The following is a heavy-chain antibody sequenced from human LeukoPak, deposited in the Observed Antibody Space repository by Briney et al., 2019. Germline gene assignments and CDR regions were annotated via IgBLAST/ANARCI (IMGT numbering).Heavy chain of an antibody. CDR1: EFTFSSYA. Sequence: GGSLRLSCAASEFTFSSYAMQWVRQAPGKGLEWVSGISASGGNTWYADPVKGRFTNSRDNSKNTLYLQMNSLRAEDTAVYYCAKYVSARGPPYALAVWGQGTTVTVSS. D-gene: IGHD2/OR15-2a*01. CDR2: ISASGGNT. J-gene: IGHJ6*02. V-gene: IGHV3-23*01. CDR3: AKYVSARGPPYALAV.